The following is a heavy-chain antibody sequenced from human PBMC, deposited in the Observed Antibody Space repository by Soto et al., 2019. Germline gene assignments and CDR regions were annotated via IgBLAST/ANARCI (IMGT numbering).Heavy chain of an antibody. V-gene: IGHV4-59*01. Sequence: SETLSLTCTVSGGSISSYYWSWIRQPPGKGLEWIGYIYYSGSTNYNPSLKSRVTISVDTSKNQFSLKLSSVTAADTAVYYCARGDYGDFRKYYYGMDVWGQGTTVTVSS. J-gene: IGHJ6*02. D-gene: IGHD4-17*01. CDR2: IYYSGST. CDR1: GGSISSYY. CDR3: ARGDYGDFRKYYYGMDV.